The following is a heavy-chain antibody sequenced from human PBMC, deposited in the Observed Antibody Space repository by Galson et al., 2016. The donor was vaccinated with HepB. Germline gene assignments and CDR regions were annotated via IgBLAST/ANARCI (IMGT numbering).Heavy chain of an antibody. CDR3: AKERDVIAADPSLDS. D-gene: IGHD2-15*01. V-gene: IGHV3-30*18. CDR1: GFSFSRYG. CDR2: ISYDGNHK. J-gene: IGHJ4*02. Sequence: SLRLSCAASGFSFSRYGMHWVRQAPGKGLEWVAVISYDGNHKNYADSVKGRFTIYRDSSNNTLFLQMNSLRTEDTAVYYCAKERDVIAADPSLDSWGQGAPVTVSS.